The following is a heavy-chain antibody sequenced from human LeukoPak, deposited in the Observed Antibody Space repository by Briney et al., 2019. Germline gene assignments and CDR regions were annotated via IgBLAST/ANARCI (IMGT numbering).Heavy chain of an antibody. CDR1: GYTFTSYD. J-gene: IGHJ6*03. CDR3: ASSRGYSYDSYMDV. CDR2: MNPNSGNT. D-gene: IGHD5-18*01. Sequence: ASVKVSCTASGYTFTSYDINWVRQAPGKGLEWMGWMNPNSGNTGYAQKFQGRVTMTRNTSISTAYMELSSLRSEDTAVYYCASSRGYSYDSYMDVWGKGTTVTVSS. V-gene: IGHV1-8*01.